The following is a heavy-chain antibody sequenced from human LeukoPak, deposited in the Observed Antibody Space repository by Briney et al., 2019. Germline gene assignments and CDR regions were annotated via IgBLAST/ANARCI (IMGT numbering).Heavy chain of an antibody. CDR3: AKVYYSDSSAYYPYYFDH. CDR1: GFTFSSYA. Sequence: PGGSLRLSCAASGFTFSSYAMNWVRQAPGKGLEWVSGISGSGGSTYYADSVKGRFTISRDNSKNTLYLQMNSLRAEDTAVYYCAKVYYSDSSAYYPYYFDHWGQGTLVTVSS. CDR2: ISGSGGST. D-gene: IGHD3-22*01. J-gene: IGHJ4*02. V-gene: IGHV3-23*01.